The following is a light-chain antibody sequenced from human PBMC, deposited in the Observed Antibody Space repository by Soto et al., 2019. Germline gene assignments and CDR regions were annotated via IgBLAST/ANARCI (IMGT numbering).Light chain of an antibody. V-gene: IGKV3-15*01. J-gene: IGKJ4*01. CDR1: QSVSSN. CDR3: QQFHNWPYT. Sequence: EILMTQSPATLSVSPGERATLSCRASQSVSSNLAWYQQKPGQAPRLLMSGASTRATGIPARFGGSGSGTEFTLTISRLQSEDFAVYYCQQFHNWPYTFGGGTKVEIK. CDR2: GAS.